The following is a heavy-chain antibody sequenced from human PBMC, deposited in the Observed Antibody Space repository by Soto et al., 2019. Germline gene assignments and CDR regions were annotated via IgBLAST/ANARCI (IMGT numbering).Heavy chain of an antibody. J-gene: IGHJ4*02. Sequence: EVQLVESGGGLVKPGGSLRLSCAASGFTFRNAWMSWVRQFPGKGLEWVGRIKSKSDNGTADHAAPVTGRFTISTDESKNMLYLQTTILKSEETAVYYCTTPKFWGGVDCWGQGALVTVSS. CDR2: IKSKSDNGTA. CDR3: TTPKFWGGVDC. D-gene: IGHD3-3*01. CDR1: GFTFRNAW. V-gene: IGHV3-15*01.